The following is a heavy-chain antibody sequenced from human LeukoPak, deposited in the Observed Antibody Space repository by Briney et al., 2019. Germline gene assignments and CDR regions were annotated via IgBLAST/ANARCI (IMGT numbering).Heavy chain of an antibody. CDR2: ISAYNGNT. D-gene: IGHD6-19*01. Sequence: GASVKVSCKASGGTFSSYAISWVRQAPGQGLEWMGWISAYNGNTNYARKFQGRVTMTTDTSTSTAYMELRSLRSDDTAVYFCSRAPRRIPVAGTMWFDPWGQGTQVTVSS. J-gene: IGHJ5*02. V-gene: IGHV1-18*01. CDR1: GGTFSSYA. CDR3: SRAPRRIPVAGTMWFDP.